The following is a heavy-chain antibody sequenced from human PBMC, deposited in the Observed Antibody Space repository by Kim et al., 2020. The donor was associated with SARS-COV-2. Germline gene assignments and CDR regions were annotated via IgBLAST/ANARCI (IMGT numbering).Heavy chain of an antibody. V-gene: IGHV1-3*01. CDR3: ARASPYREIDY. D-gene: IGHD1-26*01. Sequence: ASVKVSCKASEYTFTTYNIHWVRQAPGQRLEWMGWINAGNGNTRNSQNFQDRVTITRDTSASTAYMELSSLRSEDTAVYYCARASPYREIDYWGQGTLVTVSS. J-gene: IGHJ4*02. CDR2: INAGNGNT. CDR1: EYTFTTYN.